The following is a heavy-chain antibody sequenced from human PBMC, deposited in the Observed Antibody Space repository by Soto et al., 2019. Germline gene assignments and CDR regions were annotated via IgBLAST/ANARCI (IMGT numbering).Heavy chain of an antibody. Sequence: SVKVSCKASGGTFSSYAISWVRQAPGQGLEWMGGIIPVFGTGIYAQKFQGRVTITADKSANTAYMELSSLRSEDTAVYFCARVGGTGGYTYGLDYWGQGTLVTVSS. CDR1: GGTFSSYA. CDR2: IIPVFGTG. D-gene: IGHD5-18*01. CDR3: ARVGGTGGYTYGLDY. V-gene: IGHV1-69*06. J-gene: IGHJ4*02.